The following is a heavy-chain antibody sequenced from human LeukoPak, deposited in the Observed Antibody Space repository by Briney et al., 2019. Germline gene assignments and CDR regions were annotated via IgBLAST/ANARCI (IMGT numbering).Heavy chain of an antibody. CDR1: GASFSGYY. J-gene: IGHJ4*02. D-gene: IGHD3-22*01. V-gene: IGHV4-34*01. Sequence: KASETLSLTCAVYGASFSGYYRSWIRQPPGKGLEWIGEINHSGSTNYNPSLKSRVTISVDTSKNQFSLKLSSVTAADTAVYYCARGTGYPLIGWGQGTLVTVSS. CDR2: INHSGST. CDR3: ARGTGYPLIG.